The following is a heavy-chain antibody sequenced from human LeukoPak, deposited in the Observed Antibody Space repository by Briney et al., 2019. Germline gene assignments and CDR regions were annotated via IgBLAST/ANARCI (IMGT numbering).Heavy chain of an antibody. D-gene: IGHD2-2*01. CDR2: IYPGGSDT. J-gene: IGHJ4*02. CDR1: GYSFTSYW. CDR3: ARLGDCSSTSCYHLDY. V-gene: IGHV5-51*01. Sequence: GESLQISCKGSGYSFTSYWIGWVRQMPGKGLEWMGIIYPGGSDTRYSPSFQGQVTISADKSISTAYLQWSSLKASDTAMYYCARLGDCSSTSCYHLDYWGQGTLVTVSS.